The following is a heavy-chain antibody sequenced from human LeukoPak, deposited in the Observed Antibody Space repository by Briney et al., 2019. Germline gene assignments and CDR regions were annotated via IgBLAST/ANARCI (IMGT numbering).Heavy chain of an antibody. Sequence: SETLSLTCTVSGGSISSSSYYWGWIRQPPEKGLEWIGRIYTSGSTNYNPSLKSRVTMSVDTSKNQFSLKLSSVTAADTAVYYCARAFPSDSRLLWFGELQNWFDPWGQGTLVTVSS. J-gene: IGHJ5*02. CDR1: GGSISSSSYY. CDR3: ARAFPSDSRLLWFGELQNWFDP. D-gene: IGHD3-10*01. V-gene: IGHV4-39*07. CDR2: IYTSGST.